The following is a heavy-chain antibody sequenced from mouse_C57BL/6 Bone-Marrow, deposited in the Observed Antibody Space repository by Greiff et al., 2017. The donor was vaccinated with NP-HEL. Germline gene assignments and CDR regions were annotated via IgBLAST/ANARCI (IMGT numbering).Heavy chain of an antibody. J-gene: IGHJ3*01. CDR2: IYPGSGST. CDR1: GYTFTSYW. D-gene: IGHD2-2*01. V-gene: IGHV1-55*01. Sequence: QVQLKESGAELVKPGASVKMSCKASGYTFTSYWITWVKQRPGQGLEWIGDIYPGSGSTNYNEKFKSKATLTVDTSSSTAYMQLSSLTSEDSAVYYCARSTMVTTRAYWGQGTLVTVSA. CDR3: ARSTMVTTRAY.